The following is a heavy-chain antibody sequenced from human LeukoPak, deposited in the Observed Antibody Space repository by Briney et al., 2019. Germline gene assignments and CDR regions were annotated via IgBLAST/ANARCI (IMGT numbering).Heavy chain of an antibody. CDR1: GGSFSGYY. Sequence: SETLSLTCAVYGGSFSGYYWSWIRQPPGKGLEWIGEINHSGSTNYNPSLKSRVTISVDTSKNQFSLKLSSVTAADTAVYYCARGLGTDKTGYYFDYWGQGTLVTVSS. CDR3: ARGLGTDKTGYYFDY. CDR2: INHSGST. D-gene: IGHD1-14*01. J-gene: IGHJ4*02. V-gene: IGHV4-34*01.